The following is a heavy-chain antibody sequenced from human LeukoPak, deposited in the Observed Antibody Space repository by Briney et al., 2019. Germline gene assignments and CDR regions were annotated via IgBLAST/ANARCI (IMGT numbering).Heavy chain of an antibody. CDR2: ISTYNGDT. J-gene: IGHJ4*02. D-gene: IGHD6-25*01. V-gene: IGHV1-18*01. Sequence: ASVKVSCKASGYTFNTYGISWVRQAPGQGLEWMGWISTYNGDTNYVQNLQGRVTMTTDTPTSTAYMELMSLRSDDTAVYYCLRDAQRPRLTPDYWGQGTLVTVSS. CDR3: LRDAQRPRLTPDY. CDR1: GYTFNTYG.